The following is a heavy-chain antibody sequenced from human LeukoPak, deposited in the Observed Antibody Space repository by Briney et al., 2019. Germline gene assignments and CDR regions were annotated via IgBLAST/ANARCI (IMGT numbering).Heavy chain of an antibody. J-gene: IGHJ6*03. Sequence: SQTLSLTCAISGDSVSSKSAAWDWIRQSPSRGLEWLGRTYYRSKWYNDYAVSVKSRITINPDTSKNQFAWQLNSVTPEDSAVYYCARGLGEYYDFWSGYYTGNYYYYYMDVWGKGTTVTVSS. CDR1: GDSVSSKSAA. D-gene: IGHD3-3*01. CDR3: ARGLGEYYDFWSGYYTGNYYYYYMDV. V-gene: IGHV6-1*01. CDR2: TYYRSKWYN.